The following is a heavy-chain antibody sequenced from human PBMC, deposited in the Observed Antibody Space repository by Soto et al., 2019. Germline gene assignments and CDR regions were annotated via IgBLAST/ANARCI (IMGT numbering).Heavy chain of an antibody. D-gene: IGHD6-19*01. J-gene: IGHJ4*02. V-gene: IGHV3-23*01. CDR1: GFSLSSYT. CDR2: ISGSGTST. Sequence: GGSLRLSCAASGFSLSSYTMAWVRQAPGKGLEWVSGISGSGTSTYYADSVKGRFTISRDNSKNTLYLQINSLRAEDTAVYYCAKGIGMAAYFIDYWGQGTLVTVSS. CDR3: AKGIGMAAYFIDY.